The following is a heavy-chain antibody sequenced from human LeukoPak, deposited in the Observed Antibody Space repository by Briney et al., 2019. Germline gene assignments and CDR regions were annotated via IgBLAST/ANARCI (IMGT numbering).Heavy chain of an antibody. CDR2: INHSGST. CDR3: ARGDLSSSVNY. V-gene: IGHV4-34*01. Sequence: SETLSLTCAVYGGSFSGYYWSWIRQPPGKGLEWIGEINHSGSTNYNPSLKSRVTISVDTSKNQFSLKLSSVTAADTAVYYCARGDLSSSVNYWGQGTLVTVSS. D-gene: IGHD6-6*01. J-gene: IGHJ4*02. CDR1: GGSFSGYY.